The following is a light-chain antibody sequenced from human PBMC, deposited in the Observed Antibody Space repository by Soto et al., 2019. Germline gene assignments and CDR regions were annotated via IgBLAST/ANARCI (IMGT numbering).Light chain of an antibody. CDR3: QQSYSTPPWT. CDR2: AAS. V-gene: IGKV1-39*01. CDR1: QNINNY. J-gene: IGKJ1*01. Sequence: DIQMTQSPSSLSASVGDRVTITCRASQNINNYLTWYQQRPGKAPKLLIYAASSLQSGVPSRFSGSGSGTDFSLTISSLQPEDFATYFCQQSYSTPPWTFGQGTKVEIK.